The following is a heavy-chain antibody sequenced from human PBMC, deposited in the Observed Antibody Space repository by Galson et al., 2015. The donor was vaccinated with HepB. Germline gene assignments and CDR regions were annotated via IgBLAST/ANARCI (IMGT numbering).Heavy chain of an antibody. CDR1: GFTFSSYW. V-gene: IGHV3-74*01. J-gene: IGHJ6*02. CDR3: SIIADYYGMDV. D-gene: IGHD6-13*01. CDR2: INSDGSST. Sequence: SLRLSCAASGFTFSSYWMHWVRQAPGKGLVWVSRINSDGSSTSYADSVKGRFTISRDNAKNTLYLQMNSLRAEDTAVYYCSIIADYYGMDVWGQGTTVTVSS.